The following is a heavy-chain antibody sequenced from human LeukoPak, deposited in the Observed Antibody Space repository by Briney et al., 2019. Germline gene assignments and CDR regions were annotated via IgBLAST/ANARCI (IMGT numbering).Heavy chain of an antibody. J-gene: IGHJ4*02. CDR1: GCSISSYY. D-gene: IGHD3-3*01. V-gene: IGHV4-4*07. CDR3: ARGCWSGSWTIDY. CDR2: IYITGST. Sequence: SETLSLTCTVSGCSISSYYWSWIRQPAGKTLEWIGRIYITGSTHYNPSLNSRVTMSVDTSKNQFSLKLSSVTAADTAVYYCARGCWSGSWTIDYWGQGTLVTVSS.